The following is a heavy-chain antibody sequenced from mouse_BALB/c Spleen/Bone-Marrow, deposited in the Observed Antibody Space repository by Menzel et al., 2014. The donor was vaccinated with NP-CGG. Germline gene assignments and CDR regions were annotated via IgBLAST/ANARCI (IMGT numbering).Heavy chain of an antibody. CDR2: ISDGGSYT. Sequence: EVHLVESGGGLVKPGGSLKLSCAASGFTFSDYYMYWVRQTPEKRLEWVATISDGGSYTYYPDSVKGRFTISRDNAKNNLYLQMSSLKSEDTAMYYCARDRAAHYYGSSFYLDYWGQGTTLTVSS. D-gene: IGHD1-1*01. CDR3: ARDRAAHYYGSSFYLDY. J-gene: IGHJ2*01. V-gene: IGHV5-4*02. CDR1: GFTFSDYY.